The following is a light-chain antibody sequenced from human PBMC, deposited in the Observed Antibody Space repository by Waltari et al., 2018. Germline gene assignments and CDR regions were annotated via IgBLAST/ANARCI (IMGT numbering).Light chain of an antibody. CDR3: QQVDSFPLT. CDR2: TAS. J-gene: IGKJ4*01. Sequence: DIKMTPSPASVSASVGPRVTTTCRAIQDISSWLAWYQQKPGKAPKLLIYTASSLQSGVPSRFSGSGSGTAFTLTITSLQPEDFATYYCQQVDSFPLTFGGGTKVDIK. V-gene: IGKV1-12*01. CDR1: QDISSW.